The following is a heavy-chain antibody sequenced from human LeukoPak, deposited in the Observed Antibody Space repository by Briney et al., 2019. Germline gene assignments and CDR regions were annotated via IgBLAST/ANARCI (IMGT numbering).Heavy chain of an antibody. CDR2: INPNSGGT. CDR1: GYTFTGYY. Sequence: ASVKVSCKASGYTFTGYYMHWVRQAPGQGLEWMGWINPNSGGTNYAQKFQGRVTMTRDTSISTAYMELSRLRSDDTAVYYCARDHGGSYPVGYFDYWGQGTLVTVSS. CDR3: ARDHGGSYPVGYFDY. V-gene: IGHV1-2*02. D-gene: IGHD1-26*01. J-gene: IGHJ4*02.